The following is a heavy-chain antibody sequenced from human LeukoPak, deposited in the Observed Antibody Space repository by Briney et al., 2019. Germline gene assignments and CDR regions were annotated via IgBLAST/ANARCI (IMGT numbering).Heavy chain of an antibody. Sequence: GGSLRLSCAASGFNFSNYWMHWVRQAPGKGLVWISRVNSDGSSTSYVGAVKGRFTISRDSAKNTMFLQMNSLRAEDSAVYYCAKKAEDCSGGSCYEGGTNWFVNWGQGTLATVSS. D-gene: IGHD2-15*01. CDR3: AKKAEDCSGGSCYEGGTNWFVN. V-gene: IGHV3-74*01. CDR1: GFNFSNYW. J-gene: IGHJ5*02. CDR2: VNSDGSST.